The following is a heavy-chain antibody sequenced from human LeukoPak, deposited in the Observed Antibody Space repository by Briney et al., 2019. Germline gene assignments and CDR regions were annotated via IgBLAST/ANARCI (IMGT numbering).Heavy chain of an antibody. J-gene: IGHJ5*02. D-gene: IGHD1-26*01. V-gene: IGHV3-53*05. CDR1: GFTVSSNY. Sequence: PGGSLRLSCAASGFTVSSNYMSWVRQAPGKGLEWVSVIYSGGSTYYADSVKGRFTISRDNSKNTLYLQMNSLRAEDTAMYYCAKDRLRDIVGATTHWFDPWGQGTLVTVSS. CDR2: IYSGGST. CDR3: AKDRLRDIVGATTHWFDP.